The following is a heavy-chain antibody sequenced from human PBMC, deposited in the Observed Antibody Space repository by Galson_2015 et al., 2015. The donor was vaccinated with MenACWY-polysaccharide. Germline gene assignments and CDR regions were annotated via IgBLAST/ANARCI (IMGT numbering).Heavy chain of an antibody. CDR3: ARGHYGMDV. V-gene: IGHV3-7*01. J-gene: IGHJ6*02. CDR2: IKKDGSEK. Sequence: SLRLSCAASGFTFSSYWMTWVRQAPGKGLEWVANIKKDGSEKYYVDSVKGRFTISRDNSKNSLYLQKHSLRAENTAVYSCARGHYGMDVWGQGTTVTVSS. CDR1: GFTFSSYW.